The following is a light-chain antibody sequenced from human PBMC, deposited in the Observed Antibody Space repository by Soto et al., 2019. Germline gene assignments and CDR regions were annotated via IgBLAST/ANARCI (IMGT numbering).Light chain of an antibody. Sequence: EFVMCQSPATLSVSTGEGATLSCRASQGIGDTLAWYQHKPGQAPRLLMYGASTRATGIPARFSGSGSGTEFALTISSLQSEDFAVYYCQQYKSWPPITFGQGTRLEI. CDR1: QGIGDT. V-gene: IGKV3-15*01. J-gene: IGKJ5*01. CDR3: QQYKSWPPIT. CDR2: GAS.